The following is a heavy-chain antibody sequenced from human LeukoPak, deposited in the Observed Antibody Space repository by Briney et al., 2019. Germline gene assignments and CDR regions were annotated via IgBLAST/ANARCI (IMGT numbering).Heavy chain of an antibody. CDR2: IYPGDSDT. D-gene: IGHD3-3*01. J-gene: IGHJ6*03. CDR3: AKTYYDFWSGPPRYYYMDV. CDR1: GYSFTSYW. Sequence: GESLKISCKGSGYSFTSYWIGWVRQMPGKGLEWMGIIYPGDSDTRYSPSFQGQVTISADKSISTAYPQWSSLKASDTAMYYCAKTYYDFWSGPPRYYYMDVWGKGTTVTVSS. V-gene: IGHV5-51*01.